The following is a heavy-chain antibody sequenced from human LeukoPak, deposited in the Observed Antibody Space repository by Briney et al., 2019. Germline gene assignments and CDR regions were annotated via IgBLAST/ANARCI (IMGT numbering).Heavy chain of an antibody. J-gene: IGHJ4*02. CDR3: ARVGLGRLFDY. CDR2: IYYSGT. D-gene: IGHD6-25*01. Sequence: SETLSLTCTVSSGSISSYYWSWIRQPPGKGLEWIGYIYYSGTNYNPSLKSRVTISVDTSKNQFSLKLSSVTAADTAVYYCARVGLGRLFDYWGQGTLVTVSS. V-gene: IGHV4-59*01. CDR1: SGSISSYY.